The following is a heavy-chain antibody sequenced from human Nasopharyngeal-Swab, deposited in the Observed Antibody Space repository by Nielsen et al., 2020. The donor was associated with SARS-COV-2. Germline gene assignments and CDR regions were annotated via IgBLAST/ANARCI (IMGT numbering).Heavy chain of an antibody. CDR2: IYYSGST. J-gene: IGHJ4*02. V-gene: IGHV4-39*01. Sequence: RQAPGKGLEWIGSIYYSGSTYYNPSLKSRVTISVDTSKNQFSLKLSSVTAADTAVYYCATRQRPSYSSGWYQQITDYWGQGTLVTVSS. D-gene: IGHD6-19*01. CDR3: ATRQRPSYSSGWYQQITDY.